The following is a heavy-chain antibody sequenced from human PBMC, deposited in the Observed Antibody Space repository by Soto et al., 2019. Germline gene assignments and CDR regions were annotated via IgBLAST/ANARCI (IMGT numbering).Heavy chain of an antibody. D-gene: IGHD3-10*01. CDR3: VKNSGGFKT. CDR1: GFTFGTTD. CDR2: IDGSGGIT. V-gene: IGHV3-23*01. Sequence: QLLQSGGGLVQPGGSLTLSCAASGFTFGTTDMSWVRQAPGEGLEWVSTIDGSGGITYYADSVKGRFTISRDNSRKTVYLQMNSLRGDDTALYYCVKNSGGFKTWGQGALVTVSS. J-gene: IGHJ5*02.